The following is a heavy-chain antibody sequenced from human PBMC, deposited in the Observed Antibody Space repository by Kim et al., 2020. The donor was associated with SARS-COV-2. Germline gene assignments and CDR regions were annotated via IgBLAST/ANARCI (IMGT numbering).Heavy chain of an antibody. J-gene: IGHJ5*02. CDR3: ARDLAGPGTRFGP. Sequence: GGSLRLSCAASGFTFSSYGMHWVRQPPRKGLEWVAAISSDGSDTFYADSVKGRFTISRDNAKNSLYLQMNSLRAEDTGVYYCARDLAGPGTRFGPWGEGT. CDR1: GFTFSSYG. CDR2: ISSDGSDT. V-gene: IGHV3-21*01.